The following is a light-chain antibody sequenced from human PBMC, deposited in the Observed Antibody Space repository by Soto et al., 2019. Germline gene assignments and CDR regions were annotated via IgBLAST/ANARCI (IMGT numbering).Light chain of an antibody. CDR3: QQYNSYST. Sequence: MNQSPSTLSASVGARVTITCRASQRISSWLAWYQQKPGRAPKVLIYDASSLESGVPSRLTGIGSGTEFTLPFSSLQPDDFATYDCQQYNSYSTFGQGTKVDI. V-gene: IGKV1-5*01. J-gene: IGKJ1*01. CDR1: QRISSW. CDR2: DAS.